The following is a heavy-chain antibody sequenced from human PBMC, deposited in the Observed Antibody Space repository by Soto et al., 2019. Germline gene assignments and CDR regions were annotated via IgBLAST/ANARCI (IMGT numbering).Heavy chain of an antibody. CDR3: TRGADGFDY. CDR2: IGTAGDT. CDR1: GFPFSSYD. J-gene: IGHJ4*02. D-gene: IGHD3-16*01. V-gene: IGHV3-13*01. Sequence: PGGSLRLSCAASGFPFSSYDFHWVRQATGKGLEWVSGIGTAGDTYYAGSVKGRFIMSRENAKNSLYLQMNSLRVGDTAVYYCTRGADGFDYWGQGTLVTVSS.